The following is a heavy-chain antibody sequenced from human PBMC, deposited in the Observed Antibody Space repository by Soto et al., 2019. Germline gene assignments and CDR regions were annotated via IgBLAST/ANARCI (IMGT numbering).Heavy chain of an antibody. Sequence: QVHLVQSGAEVKKPGSSVKVTCKASGGTFSSYAISWVRQAPGQGLEWMGGIVPIFATAKYAQKFQGRVTLTSDDSTSTVYMELSSLRSEDTAVYYCARGGLQLGFGVNRFDPWGQGTLVTVSS. CDR1: GGTFSSYA. CDR2: IVPIFATA. CDR3: ARGGLQLGFGVNRFDP. V-gene: IGHV1-69*05. J-gene: IGHJ5*02. D-gene: IGHD3-16*01.